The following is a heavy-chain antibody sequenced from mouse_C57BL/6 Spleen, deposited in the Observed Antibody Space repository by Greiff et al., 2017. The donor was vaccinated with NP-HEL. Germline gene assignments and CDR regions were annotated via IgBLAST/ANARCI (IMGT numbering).Heavy chain of an antibody. J-gene: IGHJ4*01. CDR1: GYTFTSYW. CDR3: AGGGVATKYYAMED. Sequence: VQLQQPGAELVMPGASVKLSCKASGYTFTSYWMHWVKQRPGQGLEWIGEIDPSDSYTNYNQKFKGKSTLTVAKSSSTAYMQLSSLTSAASAVFYCAGGGVATKYYAMEDWGKGTSVTV. CDR2: IDPSDSYT. D-gene: IGHD1-1*02. V-gene: IGHV1-69*01.